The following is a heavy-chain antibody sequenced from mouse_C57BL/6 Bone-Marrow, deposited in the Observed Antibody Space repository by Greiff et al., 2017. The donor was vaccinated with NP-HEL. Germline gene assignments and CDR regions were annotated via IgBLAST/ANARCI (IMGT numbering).Heavy chain of an antibody. V-gene: IGHV1-81*01. Sequence: VQLVESGAELARPGASVKLSCKASGYTFTSYGISWVKQRTGQGLEWIGEIYPRSGNTYYNEKFKGKATLTADKSSSTAYMELRSLTSEDSAVYFCARSVYYYGGYYFDYWGQGTTLTVSS. CDR1: GYTFTSYG. D-gene: IGHD1-1*01. CDR2: IYPRSGNT. J-gene: IGHJ2*01. CDR3: ARSVYYYGGYYFDY.